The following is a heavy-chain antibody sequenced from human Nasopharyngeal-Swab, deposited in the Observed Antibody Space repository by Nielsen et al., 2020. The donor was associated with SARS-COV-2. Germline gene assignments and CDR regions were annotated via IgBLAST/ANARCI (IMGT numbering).Heavy chain of an antibody. CDR3: ARGSQGTRWS. CDR2: TWYRSKWHY. V-gene: IGHV6-1*01. Sequence: LRLSCAISGDSVSSNTVAWSWIRQSPSRGLEWLGRTWYRSKWHYDYAESVKSRITINPDTTKNQFYLQLNSVTPEDTAVYYCARGSQGTRWSWGQGTLVTVSS. J-gene: IGHJ5*02. D-gene: IGHD2-15*01. CDR1: GDSVSSNTVA.